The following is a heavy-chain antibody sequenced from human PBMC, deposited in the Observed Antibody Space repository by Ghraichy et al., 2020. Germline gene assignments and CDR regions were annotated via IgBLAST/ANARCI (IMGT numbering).Heavy chain of an antibody. CDR1: GFAFSDYG. J-gene: IGHJ5*02. D-gene: IGHD3-10*01. CDR2: IWYDETNK. V-gene: IGHV3-33*06. CDR3: AKESPYSYGSGFNWFDP. Sequence: GGSLRLSCAASGFAFSDYGMHWVRQAPGKGLEWVALIWYDETNKYYADSVEGRFTISRDNSKNTLYLQLNSLRAEDTAVYYCAKESPYSYGSGFNWFDPWGQGTLVTVSS.